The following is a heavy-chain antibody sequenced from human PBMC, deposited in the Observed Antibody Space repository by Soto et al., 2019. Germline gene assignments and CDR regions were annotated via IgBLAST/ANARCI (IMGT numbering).Heavy chain of an antibody. CDR3: ATTYCSGGNCYNYYYGMDV. CDR1: GGTFSSSA. CDR2: IIPIFGPA. D-gene: IGHD2-15*01. Sequence: QVQLVQSGAAVKKPGSSVKVSCRASGGTFSSSAICWVRQAPGQGLEWMGGIIPIFGPANYAQKFQGRVTLTADESTSTAYMELSSLRSGDTAVYYCATTYCSGGNCYNYYYGMDVWGQGTPVTVSS. J-gene: IGHJ6*02. V-gene: IGHV1-69*01.